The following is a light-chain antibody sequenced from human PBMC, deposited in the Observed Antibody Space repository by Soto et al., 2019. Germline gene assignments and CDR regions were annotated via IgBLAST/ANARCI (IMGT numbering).Light chain of an antibody. J-gene: IGKJ2*01. CDR2: GAS. CDR1: QSVGRT. V-gene: IGKV3-15*01. Sequence: EIVMTQSPATLSVSPGERATLFCRASQSVGRTLAWYQQKPGQSPRLLVYGASTRANGTPARFSGSGSGTEFTLTISSLQPEDVAVYYCQQYNQWPPYTFGQGTNVELK. CDR3: QQYNQWPPYT.